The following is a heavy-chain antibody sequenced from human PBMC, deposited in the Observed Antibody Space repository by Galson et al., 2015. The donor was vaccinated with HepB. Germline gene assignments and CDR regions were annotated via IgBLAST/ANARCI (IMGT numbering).Heavy chain of an antibody. Sequence: SVKVSCKVSGYTLTELSMHWVRQAPGKGLEWMGGFDPEDGETIYAQKFQGRVTMTEDTSTDTAYMELSSLRSEDTAVYYCATNPRVYCSSTSCYRRGLDVWGKGTTVTVSS. CDR1: GYTLTELS. D-gene: IGHD2-2*01. J-gene: IGHJ6*04. V-gene: IGHV1-24*01. CDR3: ATNPRVYCSSTSCYRRGLDV. CDR2: FDPEDGET.